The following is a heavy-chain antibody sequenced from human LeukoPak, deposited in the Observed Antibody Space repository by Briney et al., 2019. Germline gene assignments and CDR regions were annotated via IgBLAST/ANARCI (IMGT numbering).Heavy chain of an antibody. CDR3: ARVGYYYGSGSPNWFDP. J-gene: IGHJ5*02. V-gene: IGHV4-59*01. CDR1: GGSISSYY. Sequence: SETLSLTCTVSGGSISSYYWSWILQPPGKGLEWIGYIYYSGSTNYNPSLKSRVTISVDTSKNQFSLKLSSVTAADTAVYYCARVGYYYGSGSPNWFDPWGQGTLVTVSS. D-gene: IGHD3-10*01. CDR2: IYYSGST.